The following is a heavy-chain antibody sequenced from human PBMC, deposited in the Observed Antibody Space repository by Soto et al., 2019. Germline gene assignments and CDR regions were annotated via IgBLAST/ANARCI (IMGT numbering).Heavy chain of an antibody. J-gene: IGHJ4*02. CDR2: INPSGGST. CDR3: ARGGFSSSWRLDY. D-gene: IGHD6-13*01. CDR1: GYTFTSYY. V-gene: IGHV1-46*01. Sequence: ASVKVSCKASGYTFTSYYMHWVRQAPGQGLEWMGIINPSGGSTSYAQKFQGRGTMTRDTSTNTAYMDLARLQFDDTAVYYCARGGFSSSWRLDYWGQGTLVTVSS.